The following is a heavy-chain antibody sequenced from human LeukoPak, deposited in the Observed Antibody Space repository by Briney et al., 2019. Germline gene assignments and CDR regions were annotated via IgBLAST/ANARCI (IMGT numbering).Heavy chain of an antibody. J-gene: IGHJ6*03. D-gene: IGHD6-13*01. CDR1: GGSISSSSYY. Sequence: SETLSLTCTVSGGSISSSSYYWGWIRQPPGKGLEWIGSIYYSGSTYYNPSLKSRVTISVDTSKNQFSLKLSSVTAADTAVYYCAGYGSSPEDYYYYYMDVWGKGTTVTVSS. CDR3: AGYGSSPEDYYYYYMDV. V-gene: IGHV4-39*07. CDR2: IYYSGST.